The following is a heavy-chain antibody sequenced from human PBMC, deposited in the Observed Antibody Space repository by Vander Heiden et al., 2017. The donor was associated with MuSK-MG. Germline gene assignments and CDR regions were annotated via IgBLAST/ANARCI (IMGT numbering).Heavy chain of an antibody. D-gene: IGHD3-22*01. CDR1: GGSISSYY. CDR3: ARWGGNYYDSSGYYPY. V-gene: IGHV4-59*01. CDR2: IYYSGST. Sequence: QVQLQESGPGLVKPSETLSLTCTVSGGSISSYYWSWIRQPPGKGLEWIGYIYYSGSTNYNPSLKSRVTISVDTSKNQFSLKLSSVTAADTAVYCCARWGGNYYDSSGYYPYWGQGTLVTVSS. J-gene: IGHJ4*02.